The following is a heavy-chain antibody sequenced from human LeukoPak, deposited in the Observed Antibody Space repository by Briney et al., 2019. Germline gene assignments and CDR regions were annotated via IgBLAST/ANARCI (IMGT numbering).Heavy chain of an antibody. Sequence: ASVKVSCKASGYTFTGYYMHWVRQAPGQGLEWLGWINPNSGGTKYSQKFQGRVTMTRDTSISTAYMELSRLRSDDTAVYYCAYTQSPYYYYMDVWGKGTTVTISS. CDR1: GYTFTGYY. V-gene: IGHV1-2*02. J-gene: IGHJ6*03. CDR3: AYTQSPYYYYMDV. CDR2: INPNSGGT.